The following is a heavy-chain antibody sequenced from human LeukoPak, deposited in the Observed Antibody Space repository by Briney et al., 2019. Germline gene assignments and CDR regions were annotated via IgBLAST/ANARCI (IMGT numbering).Heavy chain of an antibody. D-gene: IGHD2-2*01. V-gene: IGHV3-48*01. J-gene: IGHJ4*02. CDR3: ARDTKYAFDN. Sequence: PGGSLRLSCAPSGFTFSDYSMKWVRQAPGKGLEWISYVGISSGNTKYADSVKGRFTISGDKAKNSLYLQMNSLRVEDTAVYYCARDTKYAFDNWGQGTLVTVSS. CDR1: GFTFSDYS. CDR2: VGISSGNT.